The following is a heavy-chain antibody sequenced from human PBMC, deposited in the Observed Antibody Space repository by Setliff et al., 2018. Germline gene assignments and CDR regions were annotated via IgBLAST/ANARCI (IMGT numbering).Heavy chain of an antibody. CDR2: IYTSWST. J-gene: IGHJ6*03. D-gene: IGHD3-3*01. Sequence: SETLSLTCTVSGDSISSRRSYWGWFRQPAGKGLEWIGQIYTSWSTNYNPSLKSRVTISLDTSKNQFSLSLSSVTAADTAVYYCARMSGFQYMDVWGKWTTVTVSS. CDR1: GDSISSRRSY. CDR3: ARMSGFQYMDV. V-gene: IGHV4-61*09.